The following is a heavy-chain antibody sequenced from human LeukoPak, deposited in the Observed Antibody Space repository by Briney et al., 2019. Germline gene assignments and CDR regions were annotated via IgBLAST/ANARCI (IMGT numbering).Heavy chain of an antibody. V-gene: IGHV3-21*01. CDR3: ARLNDSSGYYYSYYYYMDV. J-gene: IGHJ6*03. CDR2: ISSSSSYI. D-gene: IGHD3-22*01. Sequence: PGGSLRPSCTVSGLTVSSNSMSWVRQAPGKGLEWVSSISSSSSYIYYADSVKGRFTISRDNAKNSLYLQMNSLRAEDTAVYYCARLNDSSGYYYSYYYYMDVWGKGTTVTISS. CDR1: GLTVSSNS.